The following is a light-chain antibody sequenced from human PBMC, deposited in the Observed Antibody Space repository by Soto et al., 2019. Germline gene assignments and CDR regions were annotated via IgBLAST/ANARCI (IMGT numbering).Light chain of an antibody. CDR3: QQYGTPTGT. J-gene: IGKJ1*01. CDR2: GAS. CDR1: QSVRGSY. V-gene: IGKV3-20*01. Sequence: EIVFTQSPGTLSLSPVERATLSCRASQSVRGSYLAWYQQKPGQAPRLLIHGASSRATGIPDRFSGSGSGTDFTLTISRLEPEDFAVYYCQQYGTPTGTFGQGTKVDIK.